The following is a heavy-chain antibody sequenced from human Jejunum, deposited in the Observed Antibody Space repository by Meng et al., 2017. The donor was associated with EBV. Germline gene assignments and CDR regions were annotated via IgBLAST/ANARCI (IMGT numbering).Heavy chain of an antibody. CDR2: INEDGATT. J-gene: IGHJ4*02. V-gene: IGHV3-74*01. CDR3: SRDLVGSNDY. Sequence: VRLVESGVALVQPGGSLRLSCAASGFTFSSYWMHWVRQAPGKGLVWVSRINEDGATTTYADSVKGRFTISRDNAKNTLYLQMNSLRAEDTAVYYCSRDLVGSNDYWGQGTLVTVSS. D-gene: IGHD2-8*02. CDR1: GFTFSSYW.